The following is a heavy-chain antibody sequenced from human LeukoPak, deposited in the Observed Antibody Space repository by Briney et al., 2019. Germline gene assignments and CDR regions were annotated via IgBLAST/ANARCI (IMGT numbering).Heavy chain of an antibody. Sequence: GGSLRLSCAASGFTFSSYWMSWVRQAPGKGLEWVANIKQDGSEKYYVDSVKGRFTISRDNAKNSLCLQMNSLRAEDTAVYYCASKGRRGYSGYDGDYWGQGTLVTVSS. CDR1: GFTFSSYW. D-gene: IGHD5-12*01. CDR3: ASKGRRGYSGYDGDY. CDR2: IKQDGSEK. J-gene: IGHJ4*02. V-gene: IGHV3-7*01.